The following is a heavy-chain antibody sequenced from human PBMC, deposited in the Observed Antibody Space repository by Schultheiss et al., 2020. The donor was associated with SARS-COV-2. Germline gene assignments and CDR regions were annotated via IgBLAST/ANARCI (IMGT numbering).Heavy chain of an antibody. D-gene: IGHD3-22*01. CDR1: GFTFSSYE. V-gene: IGHV3-23*01. CDR3: AKRGYDSSGYYSDWYFDL. CDR2: ISGRGSDT. J-gene: IGHJ2*01. Sequence: GGSLRLSCAASGFTFSSYEMNWVRQAPGRGLEWVSGISGRGSDTDYTDSVKGRFTISRDNSKNTLYLQMNSLRAEDTAVYYCAKRGYDSSGYYSDWYFDLWGRGTLVTVSS.